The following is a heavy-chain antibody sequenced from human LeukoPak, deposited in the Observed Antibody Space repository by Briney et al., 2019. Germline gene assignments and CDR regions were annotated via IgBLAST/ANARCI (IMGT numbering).Heavy chain of an antibody. CDR2: INANSGGT. V-gene: IGHV1-2*02. CDR3: ASSSLGDLYFDY. Sequence: ASVKVSCKASGCTFTGCYMHWVRQAPGQGLEWMGWINANSGGTNYAQKFQGRVTMTRDTSISTAYMELSRLTSDDTAVYYCASSSLGDLYFDYWGQGTLVTVSS. CDR1: GCTFTGCY. D-gene: IGHD3-10*01. J-gene: IGHJ4*02.